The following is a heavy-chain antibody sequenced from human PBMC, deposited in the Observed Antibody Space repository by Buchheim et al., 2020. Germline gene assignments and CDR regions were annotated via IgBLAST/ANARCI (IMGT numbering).Heavy chain of an antibody. CDR3: ARALRFDY. CDR2: ISYEGSNK. J-gene: IGHJ4*02. Sequence: QVQLVESGGGVVQPGRSLRLSCAASGFTFSSYAMHWVRPAPGKGLEWVADISYEGSNKYYVDSVKGRFTLSRDNSKNTLYLQMNSLRAEDTAVYYCARALRFDYWGQGTL. CDR1: GFTFSSYA. V-gene: IGHV3-30-3*01.